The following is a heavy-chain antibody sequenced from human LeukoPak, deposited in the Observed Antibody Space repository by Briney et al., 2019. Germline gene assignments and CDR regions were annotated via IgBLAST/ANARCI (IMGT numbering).Heavy chain of an antibody. CDR3: ARDI. J-gene: IGHJ4*02. Sequence: GGSLRLSCAASGFTFSSYEMNWVRQAPGKGLEWISSISSSGSTIHYADSVKGRFTISRDNAKNSLYLQMDSLRVEDTGVYYCARDIWGQGTLVTVSS. V-gene: IGHV3-48*03. CDR2: ISSSGSTI. CDR1: GFTFSSYE.